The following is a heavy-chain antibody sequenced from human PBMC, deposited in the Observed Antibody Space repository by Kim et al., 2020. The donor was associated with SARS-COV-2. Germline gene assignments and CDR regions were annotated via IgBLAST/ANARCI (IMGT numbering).Heavy chain of an antibody. CDR3: ARDSGPTAYYDY. V-gene: IGHV4-61*01. D-gene: IGHD3-10*01. Sequence: SETLSLTCTVSGGCVSGGSYYWSWIQQPPGKGLEWVGFIYSSGGTNYNPSLKSRTSISVDTSKNQFSLSLSSVIAADTAVYYCARDSGPTAYYDYWGQGILVTVSS. J-gene: IGHJ4*02. CDR2: IYSSGGT. CDR1: GGCVSGGSYY.